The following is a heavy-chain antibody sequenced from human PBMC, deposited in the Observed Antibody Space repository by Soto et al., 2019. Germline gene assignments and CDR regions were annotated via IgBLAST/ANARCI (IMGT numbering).Heavy chain of an antibody. CDR2: IYHSGST. CDR1: GGSISSSNW. J-gene: IGHJ5*02. CDR3: ARYYYGSGSYWSGTILNWFDP. D-gene: IGHD3-10*01. V-gene: IGHV4-4*02. Sequence: QVQLQESGPGLVKPSGTLSLTCAVSGGSISSSNWWSWVRQPPGKGLEWIGEIYHSGSTNYNPSLKSRVTISVDKSKNQFSLKLSSVTAADTAVYYCARYYYGSGSYWSGTILNWFDPWGQGTLVTVSS.